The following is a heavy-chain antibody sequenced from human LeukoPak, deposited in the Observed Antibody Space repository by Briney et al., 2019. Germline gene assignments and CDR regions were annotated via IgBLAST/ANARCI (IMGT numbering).Heavy chain of an antibody. CDR2: IYYSGST. CDR1: GGSISSYY. CDR3: ARGYSYGPNRDYFDY. V-gene: IGHV4-59*01. J-gene: IGHJ4*02. Sequence: EASETLSLTCTVSGGSISSYYWSWIRQPPGKGLEWIGYIYYSGSTNYNPSLKSRVTISVDTSKNQFSLKLSSVTAADTAVYYCARGYSYGPNRDYFDYWGQGTLVTVSS. D-gene: IGHD5-18*01.